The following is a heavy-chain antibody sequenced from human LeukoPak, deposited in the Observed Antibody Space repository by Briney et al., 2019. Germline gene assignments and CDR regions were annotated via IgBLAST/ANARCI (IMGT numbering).Heavy chain of an antibody. D-gene: IGHD6-13*01. V-gene: IGHV4-61*02. CDR2: IYTSGST. J-gene: IGHJ6*02. CDR1: GSSISSGSYY. CDR3: ARARLSSSSYYYYGMDV. Sequence: SETLSLTCTVSGSSISSGSYYWSWIRQPAGKGLEWIGRIYTSGSTNYNPSLKSRVTISVDTSKNQFSPKLSSVTAADTAVYYCARARLSSSSYYYYGMDVWGQGTTVTVSS.